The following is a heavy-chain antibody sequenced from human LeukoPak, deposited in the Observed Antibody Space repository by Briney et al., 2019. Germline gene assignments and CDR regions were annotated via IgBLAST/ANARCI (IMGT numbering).Heavy chain of an antibody. CDR1: GFTFSSYA. CDR3: AKEDSIHRLEAFDI. Sequence: GRSLRLSCAASGFTFSSYAMHWVRQAPGKGLEWVAVISYDGSNKYYADSVKGRFTISRDNSKNTLHLQMNSLRAEDTAVYYCAKEDSIHRLEAFDIWGQGTMVTVSS. CDR2: ISYDGSNK. V-gene: IGHV3-30-3*01. J-gene: IGHJ3*02. D-gene: IGHD3-3*02.